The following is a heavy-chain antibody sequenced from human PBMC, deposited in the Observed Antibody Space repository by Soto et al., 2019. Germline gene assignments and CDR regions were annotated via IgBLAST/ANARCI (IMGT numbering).Heavy chain of an antibody. Sequence: GESLKISCKGSGYSFTTYWIGWVRQMPGKGLEWMGIIYPGDSNTKYSPSFQGQVTISADKSISTAYLQWSSLKASDTAMYYCATSPYNSGCRYLFDYWGQGTSVIVSS. CDR1: GYSFTTYW. CDR2: IYPGDSNT. J-gene: IGHJ4*02. V-gene: IGHV5-51*01. CDR3: ATSPYNSGCRYLFDY. D-gene: IGHD6-19*01.